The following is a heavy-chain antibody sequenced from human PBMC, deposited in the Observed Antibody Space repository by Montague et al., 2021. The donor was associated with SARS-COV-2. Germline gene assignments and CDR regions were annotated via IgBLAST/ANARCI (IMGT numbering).Heavy chain of an antibody. CDR1: GGSISSSSYY. V-gene: IGHV4-39*01. CDR3: ARFPTSYYYDSKAAPATPDAFDI. J-gene: IGHJ3*02. CDR2: ICYSGST. D-gene: IGHD3-22*01. Sequence: SETLSLTCTVSGGSISSSSYYWGWIRQPPGKGLEWIGSICYSGSTYYNPSLKSRVTISVDTSKNQFSLKLSSVTAADTAVYYCARFPTSYYYDSKAAPATPDAFDIWGQGPMVTVSS.